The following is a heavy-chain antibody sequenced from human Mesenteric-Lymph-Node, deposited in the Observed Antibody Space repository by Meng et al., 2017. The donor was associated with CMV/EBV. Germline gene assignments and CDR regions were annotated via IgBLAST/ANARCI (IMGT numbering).Heavy chain of an antibody. CDR2: INPSGGST. Sequence: SCKASGYTFTSYYMHWVRTAPGQGLEWMGIINPSGGSTSYAQKFQGRVTMTRDTSTSTVYMELSSLRSEDTAVYYCARDHGGYYFDYWGQGTLVTVSS. V-gene: IGHV1-46*01. CDR3: ARDHGGYYFDY. D-gene: IGHD4-23*01. CDR1: GYTFTSYY. J-gene: IGHJ4*02.